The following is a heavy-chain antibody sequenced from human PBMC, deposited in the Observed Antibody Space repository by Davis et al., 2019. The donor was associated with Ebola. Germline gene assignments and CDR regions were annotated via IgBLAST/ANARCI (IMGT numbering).Heavy chain of an antibody. V-gene: IGHV4-4*02. CDR3: ARGGVRILWGIMGY. D-gene: IGHD2-21*01. Sequence: SETLSLTCAVSGGSISSSNWWRWVRQPPGKGLEWIGEIYHSGSTNYNPSLKSRVTISVDTSKNQFSLKLSSVTAADTAVYYCARGGVRILWGIMGYWGQGTLVTVSS. J-gene: IGHJ4*02. CDR2: IYHSGST. CDR1: GGSISSSNW.